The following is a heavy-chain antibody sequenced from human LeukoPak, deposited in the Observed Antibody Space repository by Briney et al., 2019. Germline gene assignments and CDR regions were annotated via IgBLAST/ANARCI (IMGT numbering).Heavy chain of an antibody. D-gene: IGHD6-6*01. CDR2: INHNGSDK. CDR3: VRALASSSAEY. CDR1: GFKFSGSW. J-gene: IGHJ4*02. V-gene: IGHV3-7*01. Sequence: GGSLSLSCAASGFKFSGSWMSWVRQAPGKGLEWVANINHNGSDKYYVDSVEGRFTVSRDNAKNSLSLQMNSLRGEDTAVYYCVRALASSSAEYWGQGTRVTVSS.